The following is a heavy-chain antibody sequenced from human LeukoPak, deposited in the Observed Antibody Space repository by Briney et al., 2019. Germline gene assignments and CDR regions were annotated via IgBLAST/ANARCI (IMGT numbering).Heavy chain of an antibody. D-gene: IGHD6-19*01. J-gene: IGHJ4*02. Sequence: GRSLRLSCAASGFTFDDYAMHWVRQAPGKGLEWVSGISWNSGSIGYADSVKGRFTISRDNAKNSLYLQMNSLRAEDTALYYCAKDHSSGWSLYYFDYWGQGTLVTVSS. CDR2: ISWNSGSI. CDR3: AKDHSSGWSLYYFDY. V-gene: IGHV3-9*01. CDR1: GFTFDDYA.